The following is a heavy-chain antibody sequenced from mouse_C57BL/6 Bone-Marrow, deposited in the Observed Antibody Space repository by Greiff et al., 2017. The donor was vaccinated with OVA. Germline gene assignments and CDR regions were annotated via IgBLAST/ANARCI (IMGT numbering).Heavy chain of an antibody. V-gene: IGHV1-61*01. J-gene: IGHJ2*01. CDR1: GYTFTSYW. D-gene: IGHD2-1*01. CDR3: ATDYGNYGGFYFDY. Sequence: QVQLQQPGAELVRPGSSVKLSCKASGYTFTSYWMDWVKQRPGQGLEWIGNIYPSDSETNYNQQFKDKATLTVDKSSSTAYMLLSSLTSEDSAVYYCATDYGNYGGFYFDYWGQGTTLTVSS. CDR2: IYPSDSET.